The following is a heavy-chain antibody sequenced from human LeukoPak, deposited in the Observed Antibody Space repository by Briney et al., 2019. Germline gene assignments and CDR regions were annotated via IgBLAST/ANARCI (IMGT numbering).Heavy chain of an antibody. J-gene: IGHJ5*01. CDR3: ARGVYSGWYTHNWLDS. CDR2: INPHNGDT. CDR1: GYTFTGYY. D-gene: IGHD6-19*01. Sequence: ASVTVSCKASGYTFTGYYMHWVRQAPGEGLEWMGWINPHNGDTNYEEMFQGRVTMTRERAISTAYMELSSLRSDDTAVYYCARGVYSGWYTHNWLDSWGQGTLVIVSS. V-gene: IGHV1-2*02.